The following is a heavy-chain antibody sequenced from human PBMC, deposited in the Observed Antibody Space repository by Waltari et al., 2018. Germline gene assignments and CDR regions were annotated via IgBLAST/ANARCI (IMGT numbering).Heavy chain of an antibody. V-gene: IGHV1-69*13. Sequence: QVPLVQSGAAVKKPGSSVKVSCKASAGTVSTYAISWLRQAPGQGLEWMGGIIPIFGTANYAQKFQGRVTITADESTSTAYIELSSLRSEDTAVYYCATPSSQGEYFDYWGQGTLVTVSS. CDR2: IIPIFGTA. CDR3: ATPSSQGEYFDY. J-gene: IGHJ4*02. D-gene: IGHD3-16*01. CDR1: AGTVSTYA.